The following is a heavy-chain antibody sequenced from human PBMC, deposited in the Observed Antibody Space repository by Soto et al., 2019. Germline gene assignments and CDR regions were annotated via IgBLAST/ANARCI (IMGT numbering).Heavy chain of an antibody. Sequence: GGSLRLSCAASGFTFSTYAMNWVRQAPGKGLEWVSGISGSGDSTYYADSVKGRFTVSRDNSKNTLYLQMNSLRAEDTAVFYCAKERSSSWSFDYRGQGTLVTVSS. CDR2: ISGSGDST. D-gene: IGHD6-13*01. J-gene: IGHJ4*02. CDR3: AKERSSSWSFDY. V-gene: IGHV3-23*01. CDR1: GFTFSTYA.